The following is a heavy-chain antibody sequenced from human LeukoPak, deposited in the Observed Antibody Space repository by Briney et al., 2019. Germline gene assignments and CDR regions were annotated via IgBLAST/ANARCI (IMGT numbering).Heavy chain of an antibody. D-gene: IGHD1-26*01. V-gene: IGHV4-59*01. Sequence: PSETLSLTCTVSGGSISSYYWSWIRQPPGKGLEWIGYIYYGGSTNYNPSLKSRVTISVDTSKNQFSLKLSSVTAADTAVYYCARVGGSYWGGVDYGGQGTLVTVSS. CDR3: ARVGGSYWGGVDY. J-gene: IGHJ4*02. CDR1: GGSISSYY. CDR2: IYYGGST.